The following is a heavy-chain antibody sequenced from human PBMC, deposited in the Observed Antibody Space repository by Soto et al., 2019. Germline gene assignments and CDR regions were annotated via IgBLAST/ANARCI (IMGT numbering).Heavy chain of an antibody. CDR3: AREYYDILTGYYRFDY. CDR1: GGSISSYY. CDR2: IYYSGST. Sequence: SETLSLTCTVSGGSISSYYWSWIRQPPGKGLEWIGYIYYSGSTNYNPSLKSRVTISVDTSKNQFSLKLSSVTAADTAVYYCAREYYDILTGYYRFDYWGQGTLVTVSS. D-gene: IGHD3-9*01. V-gene: IGHV4-59*01. J-gene: IGHJ4*02.